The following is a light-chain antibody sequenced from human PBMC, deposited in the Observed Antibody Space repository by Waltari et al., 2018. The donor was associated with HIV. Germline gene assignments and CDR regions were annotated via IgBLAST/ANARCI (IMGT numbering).Light chain of an antibody. Sequence: QPDLTQPPPVSGTPGQRLTIPCSGNNSNIGRNFVYWYRQVPGTAPRLLVYRNVRRPSGVVDRFSGARSGGSAALVISGLRVDDEGDYYCASWDDGLRGHVFGGGTTVSV. CDR2: RNV. CDR1: NSNIGRNF. J-gene: IGLJ1*01. V-gene: IGLV1-47*01. CDR3: ASWDDGLRGHV.